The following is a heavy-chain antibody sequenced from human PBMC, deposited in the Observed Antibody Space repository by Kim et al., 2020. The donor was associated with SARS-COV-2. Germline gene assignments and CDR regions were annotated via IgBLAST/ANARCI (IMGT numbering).Heavy chain of an antibody. CDR2: ISSSGSYI. D-gene: IGHD1-26*01. J-gene: IGHJ4*02. Sequence: GGSLRLSCAASGFTLTTYSMNWVRQAPGKGLEWVSSISSSGSYIFYADSMKGRFTISRDNAKNSLYLQMNSLGAEDTAVYYCARATRGLLGATLDNWGPGTLVTVSS. V-gene: IGHV3-21*06. CDR1: GFTLTTYS. CDR3: ARATRGLLGATLDN.